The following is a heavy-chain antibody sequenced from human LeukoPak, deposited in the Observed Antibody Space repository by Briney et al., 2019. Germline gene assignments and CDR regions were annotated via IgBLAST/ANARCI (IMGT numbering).Heavy chain of an antibody. CDR3: ARGPALHKNWVGGRWFDP. Sequence: ASVKVSCKASGYTFTNYDINWVRQATGQGLEWMGWMNPKTGNTGYAQNFQGRVTMTRDTSESTAYMDLSSLRSEDTAMYYCARGPALHKNWVGGRWFDPWGQGTLVTVSS. CDR2: MNPKTGNT. D-gene: IGHD3-16*01. CDR1: GYTFTNYD. V-gene: IGHV1-8*01. J-gene: IGHJ5*02.